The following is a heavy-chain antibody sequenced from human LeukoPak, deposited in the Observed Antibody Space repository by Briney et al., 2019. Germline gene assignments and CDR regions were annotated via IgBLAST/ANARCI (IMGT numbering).Heavy chain of an antibody. Sequence: SETLSLTCAVYGGSFSGYYWSWIRQPPGKGLEWIGEINHSGSTNYNPSLKSRVTIPVDTSKNQFSLKLSSVTAADTAVYYCARVRAAAGTGYYYYYYMDVWGKGTTVTVSS. CDR3: ARVRAAAGTGYYYYYYMDV. CDR2: INHSGST. V-gene: IGHV4-34*01. CDR1: GGSFSGYY. J-gene: IGHJ6*03. D-gene: IGHD6-13*01.